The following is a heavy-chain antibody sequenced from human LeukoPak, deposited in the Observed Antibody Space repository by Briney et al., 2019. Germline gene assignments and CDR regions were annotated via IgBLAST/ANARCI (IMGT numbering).Heavy chain of an antibody. CDR3: ARTQIVVVPAAIQYDY. V-gene: IGHV1-18*01. Sequence: ASVKVSCKASGYTFTSYGISWVRQAPGQGLEWMGWISAYNGNTNYAQKLQGRVTMTTDTSTSTAYMELRGLRSDDTAVYYCARTQIVVVPAAIQYDYWGQGTLVTVSS. J-gene: IGHJ4*02. D-gene: IGHD2-2*02. CDR1: GYTFTSYG. CDR2: ISAYNGNT.